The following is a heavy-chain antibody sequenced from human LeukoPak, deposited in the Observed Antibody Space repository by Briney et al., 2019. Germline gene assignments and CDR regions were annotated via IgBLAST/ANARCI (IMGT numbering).Heavy chain of an antibody. J-gene: IGHJ5*02. CDR3: ARVASPTSSGWYHP. CDR2: INPNSGGT. CDR1: GYTFTGYY. Sequence: ASVKVSCKASGYTFTGYYIHWVRQAPGQGLEWMGWINPNSGGTNYAQKFQGWVTMTRDTSISTAYMELSRLRSDDTAVYYCARVASPTSSGWYHPWGQGTLVTVSS. V-gene: IGHV1-2*04. D-gene: IGHD3-22*01.